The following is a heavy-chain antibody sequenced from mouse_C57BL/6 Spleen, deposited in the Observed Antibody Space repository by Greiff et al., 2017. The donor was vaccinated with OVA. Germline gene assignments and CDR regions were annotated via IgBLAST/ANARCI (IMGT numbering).Heavy chain of an antibody. CDR2: IHPNSGST. V-gene: IGHV1-64*01. CDR1: GYTFTSYW. J-gene: IGHJ2*01. Sequence: VQLQQPGAELVKPGASVKLSCKASGYTFTSYWMHWVKQRPGQGLEWIGMIHPNSGSTNYNEKFKSKATLTVDKSSSTAYMQLSSLTSEDSAVYYCARSQGYGSSYDDWGQGTTLTVAS. D-gene: IGHD1-1*01. CDR3: ARSQGYGSSYDD.